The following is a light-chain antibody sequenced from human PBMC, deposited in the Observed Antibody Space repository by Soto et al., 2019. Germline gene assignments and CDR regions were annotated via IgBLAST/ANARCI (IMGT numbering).Light chain of an antibody. CDR2: GAS. V-gene: IGKV3-15*01. CDR1: QSVSSN. J-gene: IGKJ5*01. CDR3: QQYNVWPPL. Sequence: EIVTTQSPATLSVSPGEGVTLSCRASQSVSSNLAWYKQKPGQAPRILIYGASTRATGIPARFSGSGSGTEFTLTISSLQSEDFEVYYCQQYNVWPPLFGQGTRLEIK.